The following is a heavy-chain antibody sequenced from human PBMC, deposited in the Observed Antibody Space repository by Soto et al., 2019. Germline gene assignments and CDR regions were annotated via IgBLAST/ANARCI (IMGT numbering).Heavy chain of an antibody. CDR3: AKGGYCSGPNCYNNLFDP. CDR1: GSTFSSYG. J-gene: IGHJ5*02. CDR2: ISYDGSNK. V-gene: IGHV3-30*18. D-gene: IGHD2-2*01. Sequence: AGGSLRLSCAASGSTFSSYGMHWVRQAPGKGLEWVAVISYDGSNKYYADSVKGRFTISRDNSKNTLYLQMNSLRAEDTAVYYCAKGGYCSGPNCYNNLFDPWGQGTLVTVSS.